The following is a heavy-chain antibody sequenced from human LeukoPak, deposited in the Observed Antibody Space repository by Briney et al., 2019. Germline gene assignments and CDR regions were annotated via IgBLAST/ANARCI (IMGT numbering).Heavy chain of an antibody. J-gene: IGHJ3*02. CDR3: ATRRDYGDRYDAFDI. D-gene: IGHD4-17*01. Sequence: SETLSLTCAVYGGSFSGYYWGWIRQPPGKGLEWIGSIYYSGSTYYNPSLKSRVTISVDTSKNQFSLKLSSVTAADTAVYYCATRRDYGDRYDAFDIWGQGTMVTVSS. CDR1: GGSFSGYY. CDR2: IYYSGST. V-gene: IGHV4-39*01.